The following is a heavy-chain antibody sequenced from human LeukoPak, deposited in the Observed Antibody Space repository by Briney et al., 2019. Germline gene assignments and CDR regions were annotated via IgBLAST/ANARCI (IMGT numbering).Heavy chain of an antibody. CDR3: AKGSYYDSSGSFYFDY. CDR1: GFTFSSSA. J-gene: IGHJ4*02. D-gene: IGHD3-22*01. Sequence: GGSLRLSCAASGFTFSSSAMSWVRQAPGKGLEWVSGISGSGDNTYYADSVKGRFTISRDNSKDTLYVQVNSLGTEDTAAYYCAKGSYYDSSGSFYFDYWGQGTLVTVSS. V-gene: IGHV3-23*01. CDR2: ISGSGDNT.